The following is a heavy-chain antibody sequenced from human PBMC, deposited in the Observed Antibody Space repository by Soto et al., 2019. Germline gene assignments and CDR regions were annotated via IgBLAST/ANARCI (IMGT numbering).Heavy chain of an antibody. CDR2: INHSGST. J-gene: IGHJ6*02. V-gene: IGHV4-34*01. D-gene: IGHD1-20*01. CDR1: GGSFSVYY. CDR3: ASWRDNWRNTTYYYYGMDV. Sequence: SETLSLTCSVYGGSFSVYYWSLIRQPPGKGLEWIGEINHSGSTNYNPSLKSRVTISVDTSKNQFSLKLSSVTAADTAVYYCASWRDNWRNTTYYYYGMDVWGQGTTVTVSS.